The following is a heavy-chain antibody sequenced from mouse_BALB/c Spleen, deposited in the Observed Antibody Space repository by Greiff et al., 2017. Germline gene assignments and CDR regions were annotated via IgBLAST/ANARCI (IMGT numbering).Heavy chain of an antibody. Sequence: EVKLVESGPDLVKPSQSLSLTCTVTGYSITSGYSWHWIRQFPGNKLEWMGYIHYSGSTNYNPSLKSRISITRDTSKNQFFLQLNSVTTEDTATYYCANPLYGYDVGDAMDYWGQGTSVTVSS. D-gene: IGHD2-2*01. CDR1: GYSITSGYS. CDR3: ANPLYGYDVGDAMDY. CDR2: IHYSGST. V-gene: IGHV3-1*02. J-gene: IGHJ4*01.